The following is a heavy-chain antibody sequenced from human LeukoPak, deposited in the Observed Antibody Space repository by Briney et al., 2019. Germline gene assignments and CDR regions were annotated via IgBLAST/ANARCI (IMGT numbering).Heavy chain of an antibody. CDR3: AREGLGSGYSY. Sequence: ASVKASCKASGYTFTGYYMHWVRQAPGHGVEWMGWINPNSGGTNYAQKFQGRVTMTRDTSISTAYMELSRLRSDDTAVYYCAREGLGSGYSYWGQGTLVTVSS. D-gene: IGHD3-22*01. CDR2: INPNSGGT. J-gene: IGHJ4*02. CDR1: GYTFTGYY. V-gene: IGHV1-2*02.